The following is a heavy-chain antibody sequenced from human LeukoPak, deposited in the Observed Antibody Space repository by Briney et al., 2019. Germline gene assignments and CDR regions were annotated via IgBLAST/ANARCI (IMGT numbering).Heavy chain of an antibody. D-gene: IGHD5-12*01. CDR3: TRGGGYSGYDYYYYYGMDV. J-gene: IGHJ6*04. V-gene: IGHV3-49*04. Sequence: GGSLRPSCTASGFTFGDYAMSWVRQAPGKGLEWVGFIRSKAYGGTTEYAASVKGRFTISRDDSKSIAYLQMNSLKTEDTAVYYCTRGGGYSGYDYYYYYGMDVWGKGTTVTVSS. CDR2: IRSKAYGGTT. CDR1: GFTFGDYA.